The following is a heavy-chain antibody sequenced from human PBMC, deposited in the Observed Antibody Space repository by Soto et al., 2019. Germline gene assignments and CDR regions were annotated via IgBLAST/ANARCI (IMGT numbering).Heavy chain of an antibody. D-gene: IGHD3-16*01. CDR2: ISSGSSTK. V-gene: IGHV3-48*02. J-gene: IGHJ4*02. CDR1: GFTLSTCC. CDR3: ARGLSDPFDY. Sequence: EVQLVESGGGLVQPGGSLRLSCAASGFTLSTCCMNWVRQSPGKGLEWLSYISSGSSTKYYADSVKGRFTISRDNAKNSLYLLRNSLGDEDTVEYYCARGLSDPFDYWGQGTLVTVSS.